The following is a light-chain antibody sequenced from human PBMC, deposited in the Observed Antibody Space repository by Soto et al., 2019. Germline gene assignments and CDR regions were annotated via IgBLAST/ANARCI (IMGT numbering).Light chain of an antibody. J-gene: IGKJ4*01. CDR2: AAS. CDR3: QQYNNWPLT. Sequence: IQLTQSPSSLSASVGDRVTISCRASQSISSWLAWYQQKPGKAPKLLIYAASTLQSGVPSRFSGSGSGTDFTLTISCLQSEDFATYYCQQYNNWPLTFGGGTKVDIK. CDR1: QSISSW. V-gene: IGKV1-5*01.